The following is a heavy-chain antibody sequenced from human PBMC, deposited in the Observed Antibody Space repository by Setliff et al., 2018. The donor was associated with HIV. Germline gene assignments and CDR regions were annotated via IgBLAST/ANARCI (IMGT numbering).Heavy chain of an antibody. CDR2: IHYSGSS. CDR1: GGSITGHY. Sequence: PSETLSLTCTVSGGSITGHYWSWIRQPPGKGLEWIGYIHYSGSSNYNPSLKSRVSISVDTSKKQVSLKLNSVTAADTAVYYCARPLYWQSSDAFNFWGQGTMVTVSS. J-gene: IGHJ3*01. CDR3: ARPLYWQSSDAFNF. D-gene: IGHD2-8*02. V-gene: IGHV4-59*11.